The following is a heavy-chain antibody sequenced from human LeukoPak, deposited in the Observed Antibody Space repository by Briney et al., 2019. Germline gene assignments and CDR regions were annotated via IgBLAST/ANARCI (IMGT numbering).Heavy chain of an antibody. CDR1: GGTFSSYA. V-gene: IGHV1-69*06. J-gene: IGHJ4*02. CDR2: IIPIFGTA. CDR3: ARGSDHWNDEYGSGLFDY. D-gene: IGHD1-1*01. Sequence: ASVKVSCKASGGTFSSYAISWVRQAPGQGLEWMGGIIPIFGTANYAQKFQGTVTITADKSTSTAYMELSSLRSEDTAVYYCARGSDHWNDEYGSGLFDYWGQGTLVTVSS.